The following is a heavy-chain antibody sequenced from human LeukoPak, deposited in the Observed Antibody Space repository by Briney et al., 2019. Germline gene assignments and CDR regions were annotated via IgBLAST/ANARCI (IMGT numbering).Heavy chain of an antibody. V-gene: IGHV2-5*01. CDR3: ARLVDYYDSGGYYADY. CDR2: ISWNDDK. Sequence: SGPTLVNPTQTLTLTCTFSGFSLSTSEVGVGWIRQPPGTALGWLALISWNDDKRYSPSLKSRLTITKDTSENQVVLTMTNMDPVDTATYYCARLVDYYDSGGYYADYWGQGTLVTVSS. CDR1: GFSLSTSEVG. D-gene: IGHD3-22*01. J-gene: IGHJ4*02.